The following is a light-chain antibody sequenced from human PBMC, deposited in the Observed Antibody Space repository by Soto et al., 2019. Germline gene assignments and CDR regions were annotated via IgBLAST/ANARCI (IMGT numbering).Light chain of an antibody. CDR3: QQSYSDRQT. CDR2: AAS. J-gene: IGKJ2*01. Sequence: DIQLTQSPSSLSASVGDTVTITCQAGQTVKNYLNWYQLKPGKVPKLLIYAASSLQNGVPARFVGGASGTDFTLTIITLQPEDFATYYCQQSYSDRQTFGQGTKLEI. V-gene: IGKV1-39*01. CDR1: QTVKNY.